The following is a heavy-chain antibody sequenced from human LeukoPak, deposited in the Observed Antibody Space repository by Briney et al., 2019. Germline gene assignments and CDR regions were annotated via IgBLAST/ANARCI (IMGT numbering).Heavy chain of an antibody. CDR2: ISYDGSNK. CDR3: ARGGKYYYGSGSYYNYYGMDV. D-gene: IGHD3-10*01. V-gene: IGHV3-30*04. J-gene: IGHJ6*04. CDR1: GFTFSSYA. Sequence: GRSLRLSCAASGFTFSSYAMHWVRQAPGKGLEWVAVISYDGSNKYYADSVKGRFTISRDNSKNTLYLQMNSLRAEDTAVYYCARGGKYYYGSGSYYNYYGMDVWGKGTTVTVSS.